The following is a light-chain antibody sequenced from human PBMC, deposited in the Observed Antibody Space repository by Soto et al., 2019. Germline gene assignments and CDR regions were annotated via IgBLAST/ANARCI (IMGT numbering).Light chain of an antibody. V-gene: IGKV3-15*01. CDR2: GAS. CDR3: QQYSDSPIT. J-gene: IGKJ3*01. Sequence: EIVMTQSPATLSVSPGERATHSCRASQSVGRNLAWYQQRPGQAPRLLIHGASARPSGVPARFSGSGSGTDFTLTIISLQSEDFAVYYCQQYSDSPITFGPGTTVDLK. CDR1: QSVGRN.